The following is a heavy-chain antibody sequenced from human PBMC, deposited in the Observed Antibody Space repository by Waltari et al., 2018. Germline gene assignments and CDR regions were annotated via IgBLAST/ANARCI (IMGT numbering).Heavy chain of an antibody. CDR1: GCSISSGYY. Sequence: QVQLQESGPGLVKPSETLSLTCAVSGCSISSGYYWGWIRQPPGKGLEWIGSIYHSGSTYYNPSLKSRVTISVDTSKNQFSLKLSSVTAADTAVYYCARSDVAAAGSGYGYWGQGTLVTVSS. CDR3: ARSDVAAAGSGYGY. CDR2: IYHSGST. D-gene: IGHD6-13*01. V-gene: IGHV4-38-2*01. J-gene: IGHJ4*02.